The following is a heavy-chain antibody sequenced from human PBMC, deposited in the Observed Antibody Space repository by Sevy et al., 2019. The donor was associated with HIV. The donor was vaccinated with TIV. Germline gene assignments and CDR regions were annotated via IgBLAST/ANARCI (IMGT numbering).Heavy chain of an antibody. CDR3: ARAGSGWYDHYFDD. J-gene: IGHJ4*02. D-gene: IGHD6-19*01. CDR1: GYTFTSYD. Sequence: ASVKVSCKTSGYTFTSYDINWVRQATGQGLEWMGWMSPKSGNTGYAQKFQGRLTMTRNTYISTAYMELSSLRSDDTAVYYCARAGSGWYDHYFDDWGQRTLVTVSS. V-gene: IGHV1-8*01. CDR2: MSPKSGNT.